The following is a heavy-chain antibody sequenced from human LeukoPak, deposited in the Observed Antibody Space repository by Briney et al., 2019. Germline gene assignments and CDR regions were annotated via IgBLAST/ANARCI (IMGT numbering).Heavy chain of an antibody. Sequence: AGSLRLSCAASEFTFSNYGMSWVRQAPGKGLEWVSTITGSGGSTTYAASVKGPFALSRANSKNTLSLQMNSLRAEDTAVYFCGKGGYSYGTLDYWGQGTLVTVSS. V-gene: IGHV3-23*01. D-gene: IGHD5-18*01. CDR3: GKGGYSYGTLDY. J-gene: IGHJ4*02. CDR2: ITGSGGST. CDR1: EFTFSNYG.